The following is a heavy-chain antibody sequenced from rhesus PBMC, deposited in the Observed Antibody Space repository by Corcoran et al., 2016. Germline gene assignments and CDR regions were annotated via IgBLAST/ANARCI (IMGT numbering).Heavy chain of an antibody. V-gene: IGHV4-80*01. Sequence: QVQLQESGPGLVKPSETLSLTCAVSGDSFTSYWWSWIRQSPGKGLEWIGEINGDSGSTNYNPSLKSRVTLSKDASKNQFSLKMSCMPDADTAVYYCARSPGSWMLDLWGQGVLVTVSS. CDR2: INGDSGST. D-gene: IGHD1-1-1*01. CDR1: GDSFTSYW. J-gene: IGHJ4*01. CDR3: ARSPGSWMLDL.